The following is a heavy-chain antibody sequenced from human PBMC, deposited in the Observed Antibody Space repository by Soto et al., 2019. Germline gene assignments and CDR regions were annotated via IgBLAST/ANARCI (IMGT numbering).Heavy chain of an antibody. CDR1: GYTFTSYA. J-gene: IGHJ6*02. CDR3: ARDVGGMDV. D-gene: IGHD1-26*01. CDR2: INAGNGNT. V-gene: IGHV1-3*05. Sequence: QVQLVQSGAEEKKPGASVKVSCKASGYTFTSYAMHWVRQAPGQRLEWMGWINAGNGNTKYSQKFQGSVTITRDTPASTAYMELSSLRSEDTAVYYCARDVGGMDVWGQGTTVTVSS.